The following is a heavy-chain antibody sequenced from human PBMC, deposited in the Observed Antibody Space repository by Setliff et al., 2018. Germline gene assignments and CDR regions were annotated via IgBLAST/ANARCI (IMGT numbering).Heavy chain of an antibody. Sequence: SVKVSCKASGGTFSNYAISWVRQAPGQGLEWMGGIIPIFGTANYAQKFQGRVTITADESTSTAYMELSSLRSEDTAVYYCARSSAPSVVLAADFDFWGLGTPVTVSS. CDR1: GGTFSNYA. CDR2: IIPIFGTA. CDR3: ARSSAPSVVLAADFDF. D-gene: IGHD3-3*01. J-gene: IGHJ4*02. V-gene: IGHV1-69*13.